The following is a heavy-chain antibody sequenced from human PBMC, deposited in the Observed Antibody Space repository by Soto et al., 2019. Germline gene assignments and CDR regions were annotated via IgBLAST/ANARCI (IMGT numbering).Heavy chain of an antibody. CDR1: GFTVSSNY. J-gene: IGHJ6*04. D-gene: IGHD3-3*01. CDR3: ARDHTTYYDFWSGYPEI. Sequence: GGSLRLSCAASGFTVSSNYMSWVRQAPGKGLEWVSVIYSGGSTYYADSVKGRFTISRDNSKNTLYLQMNSLRAEDTAVYYCARDHTTYYDFWSGYPEIWGKGTTVTVSS. CDR2: IYSGGST. V-gene: IGHV3-66*01.